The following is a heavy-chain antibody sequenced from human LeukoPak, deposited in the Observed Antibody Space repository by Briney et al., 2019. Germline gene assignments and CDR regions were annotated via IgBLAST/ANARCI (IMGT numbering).Heavy chain of an antibody. D-gene: IGHD6-13*01. J-gene: IGHJ4*02. Sequence: GGSLRLSCAASGFTFSGSAMHWVRQASGKGLEWVGRIRSKANSYATAYAASVKGRFTISRDDSKNTAYLQMNSLKTEDTAVYYCTRPRYSSIWYFDYWGQGTLVTVSS. CDR3: TRPRYSSIWYFDY. CDR2: IRSKANSYAT. V-gene: IGHV3-73*01. CDR1: GFTFSGSA.